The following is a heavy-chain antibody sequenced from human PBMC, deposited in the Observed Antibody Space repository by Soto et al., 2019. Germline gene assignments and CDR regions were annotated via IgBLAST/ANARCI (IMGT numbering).Heavy chain of an antibody. CDR2: IIHIFGTA. D-gene: IGHD3-10*01. CDR3: AREAITMVRGVPQYYYDGTDV. J-gene: IGHJ6*02. V-gene: IGHV1-69*06. CDR1: GGTFSSYA. Sequence: QVQLVQSGAEVKKPGSSVKVSCKASGGTFSSYAISWVRQAPGHGLAWMGGIIHIFGTANDAQKFQGRVTITADKSTSTAYMELSSLRSEDTAVYYCAREAITMVRGVPQYYYDGTDVWGQGTTVTVSS.